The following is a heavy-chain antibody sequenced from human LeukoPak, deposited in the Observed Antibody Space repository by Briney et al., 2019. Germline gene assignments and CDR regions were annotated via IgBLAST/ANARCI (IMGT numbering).Heavy chain of an antibody. J-gene: IGHJ4*02. V-gene: IGHV3-23*01. D-gene: IGHD2-15*01. Sequence: PGGSLRLSCAASGFTLSGYAMSWVRQAPGKGLEWVCGLSDTGNTDDADTVRGRFTISRDSSKNTLFLQMHRLRPEDAAVYYCAKAPVTTCRGAFCYPFDYWGLGTLVTVSS. CDR1: GFTLSGYA. CDR3: AKAPVTTCRGAFCYPFDY. CDR2: LSDTGNT.